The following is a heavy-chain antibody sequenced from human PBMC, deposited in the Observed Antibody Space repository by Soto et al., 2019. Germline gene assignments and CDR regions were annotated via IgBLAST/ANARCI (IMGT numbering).Heavy chain of an antibody. CDR1: GGTFSSYT. D-gene: IGHD2-2*02. V-gene: IGHV1-69*02. J-gene: IGHJ4*02. Sequence: QVQLMQSGAEVKKPGSSVKVSCKASGGTFSSYTISWVRQAPGQGLEWMGRIIPILGIANYAQKFQGRVTIPAGKSTSTAYMELSSLRSEDTAVYYCAMEYCSSTSCYRDYWGQGTLVTVSS. CDR3: AMEYCSSTSCYRDY. CDR2: IIPILGIA.